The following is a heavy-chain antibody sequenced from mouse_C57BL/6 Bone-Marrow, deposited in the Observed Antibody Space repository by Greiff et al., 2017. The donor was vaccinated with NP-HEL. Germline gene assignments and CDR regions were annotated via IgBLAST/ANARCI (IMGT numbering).Heavy chain of an antibody. V-gene: IGHV14-1*01. CDR2: IDPEDGDT. J-gene: IGHJ3*01. CDR3: ARGGNYDGYSLFAY. CDR1: GFNIKDYY. Sequence: VQLQQSGAELVRPGASVKLSCTASGFNIKDYYMHWVTQRPEQGLEWIGRIDPEDGDTEYAPKFQGKATLTVDKSSSTAYMQRSSLTSEDAAVYFCARGGNYDGYSLFAYWGQGTLVTVSA. D-gene: IGHD2-3*01.